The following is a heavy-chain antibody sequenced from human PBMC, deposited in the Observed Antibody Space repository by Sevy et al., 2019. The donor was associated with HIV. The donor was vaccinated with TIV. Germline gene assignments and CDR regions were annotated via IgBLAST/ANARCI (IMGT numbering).Heavy chain of an antibody. J-gene: IGHJ4*02. D-gene: IGHD4-17*01. Sequence: GGSLRLSCAASGFTFSSYWMSWVRQAPGKGLEWVANIKQDGSEKYYVDSVKGRFTISRDNAKNSLYLQMNSLRAEDTAVYYCARDSRDYGDPLHLHWGQGTLVTVSS. V-gene: IGHV3-7*03. CDR3: ARDSRDYGDPLHLH. CDR2: IKQDGSEK. CDR1: GFTFSSYW.